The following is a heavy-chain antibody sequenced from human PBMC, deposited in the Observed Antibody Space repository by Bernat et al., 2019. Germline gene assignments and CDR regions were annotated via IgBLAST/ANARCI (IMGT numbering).Heavy chain of an antibody. CDR1: GYTFTSYE. Sequence: QVQLVQSGAEVRKPGASVKVSCKASGYTFTSYEISWVRQAPGQGLEWMGWISTYTGDTKYEQRLQGRITMTSGTSTTTAYMELRGLISDDTAVYYCVREGAVAGWVYFQHWGQGTLLSVSS. D-gene: IGHD6-19*01. CDR3: VREGAVAGWVYFQH. CDR2: ISTYTGDT. J-gene: IGHJ1*01. V-gene: IGHV1-18*01.